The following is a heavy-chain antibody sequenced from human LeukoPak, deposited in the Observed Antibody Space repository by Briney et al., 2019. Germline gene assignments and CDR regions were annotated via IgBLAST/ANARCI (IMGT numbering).Heavy chain of an antibody. CDR1: GGSISSGGYY. CDR3: ARAPYGSGDYYFDY. CDR2: IYYSGST. V-gene: IGHV4-31*01. J-gene: IGHJ4*02. Sequence: SETLSLTCTVSGGSISSGGYYWSWIRQHPGRGLEWIGYIYYSGSTYYNPSLKSQVTISVDTSKNQFSLKLSSVTAADTAVYYCARAPYGSGDYYFDYWGQGTLVTVSS. D-gene: IGHD3-10*01.